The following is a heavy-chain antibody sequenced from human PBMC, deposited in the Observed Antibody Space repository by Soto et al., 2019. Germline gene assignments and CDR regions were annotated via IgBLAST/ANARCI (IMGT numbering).Heavy chain of an antibody. CDR2: INPNSGGT. J-gene: IGHJ4*02. Sequence: GASVEVSCKASGDTFTGYYMHWVRQAPGQGLEWMGWINPNSGGTNYAQKFQGWVTMTRDTSISTAYMELSRLRSDDTAVYYCARGGLRLGALSLIEYWGQGTLVPVSS. D-gene: IGHD3-16*02. V-gene: IGHV1-2*04. CDR3: ARGGLRLGALSLIEY. CDR1: GDTFTGYY.